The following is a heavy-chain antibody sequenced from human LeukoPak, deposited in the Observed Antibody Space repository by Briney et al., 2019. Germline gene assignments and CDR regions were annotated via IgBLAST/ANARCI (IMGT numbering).Heavy chain of an antibody. J-gene: IGHJ4*02. CDR3: ARREEEYFDY. CDR1: GGSISSSSYY. D-gene: IGHD1-26*01. V-gene: IGHV4-39*01. CDR2: IYYSGST. Sequence: SETLSLTCTVSGGSISSSSYYWGWIRQPPGKGLEWIGTIYYSGSTYYSPSLKSRVTISVDTSKNQFSLKLSSVTAADAAVYYCARREEEYFDYWGQGTLVTVSS.